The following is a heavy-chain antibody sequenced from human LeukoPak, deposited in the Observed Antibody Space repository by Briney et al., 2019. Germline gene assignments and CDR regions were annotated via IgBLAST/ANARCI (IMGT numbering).Heavy chain of an antibody. V-gene: IGHV3-49*04. J-gene: IGHJ4*02. CDR2: IRSKAYGGTT. Sequence: GGSLRLSCTASGFTFGDYAMSWVRQAPGKGLEWVGFIRSKAYGGTTEYAASVKGRFTISRDDSKSIAYLQMNSLKTEDTAVYYCTRDESVAVRMTTVTSSGARLLDYWGQGTLVTVSS. CDR3: TRDESVAVRMTTVTSSGARLLDY. D-gene: IGHD4-17*01. CDR1: GFTFGDYA.